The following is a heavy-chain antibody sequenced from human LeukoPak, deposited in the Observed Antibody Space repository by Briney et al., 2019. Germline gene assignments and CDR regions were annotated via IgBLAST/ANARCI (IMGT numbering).Heavy chain of an antibody. CDR2: INPNSGGT. J-gene: IGHJ5*02. D-gene: IGHD6-13*01. V-gene: IGHV1-2*02. Sequence: GASVKVSCKASGYTFTGYYMHWVRQAPGQGLEWMGWINPNSGGTNYAQKFQGRVTMTRDTSISTAYMELSRLRSDDTAVYYCARGYVVAAAGVGNNWFDPWGQGTLVTVSS. CDR3: ARGYVVAAAGVGNNWFDP. CDR1: GYTFTGYY.